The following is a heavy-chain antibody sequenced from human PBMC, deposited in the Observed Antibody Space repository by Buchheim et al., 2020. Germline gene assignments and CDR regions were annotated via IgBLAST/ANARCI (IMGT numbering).Heavy chain of an antibody. Sequence: QVQLQESGPGLVKPSGTLSLTCAVSGGSISSSNWWSWVRQPPGKGLEWIGEIYHSGSTNYNPSLKSRVTISVDKSKTQFSLKLSSVTAADTAVYYCAREWFVVSSSWYPPTIGGMDVWGQGTT. J-gene: IGHJ6*02. CDR3: AREWFVVSSSWYPPTIGGMDV. V-gene: IGHV4-4*02. D-gene: IGHD6-13*01. CDR2: IYHSGST. CDR1: GGSISSSNW.